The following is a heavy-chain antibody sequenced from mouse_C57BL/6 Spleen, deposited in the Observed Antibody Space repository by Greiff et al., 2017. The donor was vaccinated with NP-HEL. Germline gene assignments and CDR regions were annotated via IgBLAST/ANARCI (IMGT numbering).Heavy chain of an antibody. CDR1: GFSFNTYA. J-gene: IGHJ3*01. CDR3: VRQYDGGAWFAY. CDR2: IRSKSNNYAT. Sequence: EVKLMESGGGLVQPKGSLKLSCAASGFSFNTYAMNWVRQAPGKGLEWVARIRSKSNNYATYYADSVKDRFTISRDDSESMLYLQMNNLKTEDTAMYYCVRQYDGGAWFAYWGQGTLVTVSA. V-gene: IGHV10-1*01. D-gene: IGHD2-14*01.